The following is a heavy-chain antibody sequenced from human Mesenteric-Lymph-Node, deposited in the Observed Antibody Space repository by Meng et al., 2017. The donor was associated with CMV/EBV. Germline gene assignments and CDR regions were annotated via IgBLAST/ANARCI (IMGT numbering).Heavy chain of an antibody. V-gene: IGHV3-23*01. CDR2: ISNSGDNT. J-gene: IGHJ4*02. D-gene: IGHD5-24*01. CDR3: AKHWEMATIMSAEDY. CDR1: GFTFSTYA. Sequence: GESLKISCAASGFTFSTYAMGWVRQAPGKGLERVSSISNSGDNTNYADSVKGRFTISRDKSKNTVYLQMNSLRVEDTAVYYCAKHWEMATIMSAEDYWGQGTLVTVSS.